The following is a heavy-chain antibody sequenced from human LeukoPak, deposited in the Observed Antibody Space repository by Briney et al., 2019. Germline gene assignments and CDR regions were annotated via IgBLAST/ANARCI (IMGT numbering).Heavy chain of an antibody. CDR1: GFTFDDYA. J-gene: IGHJ3*02. V-gene: IGHV3-9*01. Sequence: PGRSLRLSCAASGFTFDDYAIHWVRQAPGKGLEWVSGISWNSGTIGYAVSVKGRFTISRDNAKNSLYLQMDSLRAGDTAIYHCAKGKYFDWSYAFEIWGQGTMITVSS. CDR2: ISWNSGTI. D-gene: IGHD3-9*01. CDR3: AKGKYFDWSYAFEI.